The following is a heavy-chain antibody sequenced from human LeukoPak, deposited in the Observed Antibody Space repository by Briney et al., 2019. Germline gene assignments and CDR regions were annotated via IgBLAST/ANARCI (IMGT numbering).Heavy chain of an antibody. CDR2: ISDDGSKT. V-gene: IGHV3-30*18. CDR3: AKYDGIVAAPGAFDF. D-gene: IGHD6-13*01. J-gene: IGHJ3*01. CDR1: GFTFRFYD. Sequence: GGSLRLTCAASGFTFRFYDVHWVRQAPGKGLEWVAVISDDGSKTYYVDSVKGRFTISRDNSKNTLYLQMNSLRAEDTALYYCAKYDGIVAAPGAFDFWGQGTMVTVSS.